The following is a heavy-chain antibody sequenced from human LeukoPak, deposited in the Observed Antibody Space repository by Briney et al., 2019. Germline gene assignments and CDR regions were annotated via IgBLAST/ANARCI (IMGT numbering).Heavy chain of an antibody. CDR2: ISWNSGSI. D-gene: IGHD2-15*01. CDR3: AKAPELCSGGSCSSYGMDV. Sequence: GGSLRLSCEGSGFTYDDYVMHWVRQAPGKGLEWVSGISWNSGSIDYADSVKGRFTVSRDNAKNSLYLQMKSLRVEDTALYYCAKAPELCSGGSCSSYGMDVWGQGTTVTVSS. V-gene: IGHV3-9*01. J-gene: IGHJ6*02. CDR1: GFTYDDYV.